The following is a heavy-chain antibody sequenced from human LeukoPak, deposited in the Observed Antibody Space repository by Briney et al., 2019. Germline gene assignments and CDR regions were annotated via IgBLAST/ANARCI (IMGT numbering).Heavy chain of an antibody. Sequence: GRSLRLSCAPSGVTLYDYAMHWVPPAPEEGLEWVSGISWESGSIGSADSVRGRFTLSRDTATNSLYLQMNSLRAEDTALYYCAKDGGYCSSTSCLNFNWFDPWGEGTLVTVP. CDR2: ISWESGSI. CDR1: GVTLYDYA. J-gene: IGHJ5*02. D-gene: IGHD2-2*01. CDR3: AKDGGYCSSTSCLNFNWFDP. V-gene: IGHV3-9*01.